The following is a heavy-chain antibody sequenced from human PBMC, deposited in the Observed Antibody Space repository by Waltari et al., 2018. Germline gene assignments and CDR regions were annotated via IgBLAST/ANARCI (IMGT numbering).Heavy chain of an antibody. CDR2: IRSKANSYAT. Sequence: EVQLVESGGGLVQPGGSLKLSCAASGFTFSGSAMHWVRQASGKGLEWVGRIRSKANSYATAYAASVKGRFTISRDDSKNTAYLLMNSLKTEDTAVYYCTSLGRLGRDAFDIWGQGTMVTVSS. D-gene: IGHD6-19*01. CDR1: GFTFSGSA. V-gene: IGHV3-73*01. J-gene: IGHJ3*02. CDR3: TSLGRLGRDAFDI.